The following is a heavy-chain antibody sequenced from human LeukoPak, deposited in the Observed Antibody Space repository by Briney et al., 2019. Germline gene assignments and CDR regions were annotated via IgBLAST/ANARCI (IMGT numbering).Heavy chain of an antibody. CDR3: ARDRLRGSGGSWPFRAFDI. CDR2: ISYSGNT. D-gene: IGHD2-15*01. CDR1: GGSISSTTYY. V-gene: IGHV4-39*07. Sequence: PSETLSLTCNVSGGSISSTTYYWGWIRQPPGKGLEWIGSISYSGNTNYNPSLKSRVTISLDTSKNQFSLKLSSVTAADTAVYYCARDRLRGSGGSWPFRAFDIWGQGTMVTVSS. J-gene: IGHJ3*02.